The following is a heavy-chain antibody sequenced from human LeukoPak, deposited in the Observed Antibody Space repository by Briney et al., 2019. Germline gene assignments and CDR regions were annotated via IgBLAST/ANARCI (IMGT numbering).Heavy chain of an antibody. J-gene: IGHJ4*02. Sequence: GRSLRLSCAASGFTFSSYAMHWVRQAPGKGLEWVAVISYDGSNKYYADSVKGRFTISRDNSKNTLYLQMNSLRAEDTAVYYCAKANGQGAARYYFDYWGQGTLVTVSS. D-gene: IGHD6-6*01. CDR3: AKANGQGAARYYFDY. CDR2: ISYDGSNK. CDR1: GFTFSSYA. V-gene: IGHV3-30-3*01.